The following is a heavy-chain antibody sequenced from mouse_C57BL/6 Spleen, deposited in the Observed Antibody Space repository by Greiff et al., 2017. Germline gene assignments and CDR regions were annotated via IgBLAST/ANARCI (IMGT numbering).Heavy chain of an antibody. D-gene: IGHD1-1*01. J-gene: IGHJ2*01. V-gene: IGHV1-74*01. CDR1: GYTFTSYW. CDR2: IHPSDSDT. CDR3: AIYEYYGSSLPDY. Sequence: QVQLQQPGAELVKPGASVKVSCKASGYTFTSYWMHWVKQRPGQGLEWIGRIHPSDSDTNYNQKFKGKATLTVDKSSSTAYMQLSSLTSEVSAVYYCAIYEYYGSSLPDYWGQGTTLTVSS.